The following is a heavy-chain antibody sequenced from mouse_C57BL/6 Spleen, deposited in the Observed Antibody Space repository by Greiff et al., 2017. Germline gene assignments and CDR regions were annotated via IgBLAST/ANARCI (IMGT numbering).Heavy chain of an antibody. CDR3: ARPPYYSNGYFDV. J-gene: IGHJ1*03. D-gene: IGHD2-5*01. V-gene: IGHV1-26*01. CDR2: INPNNGGT. CDR1: GYTFTDYY. Sequence: EVQLQQSGPELVKPGASVKISCKASGYTFTDYYMNWVKQSHGKSLEWIGDINPNNGGTSYNQKFKGKATLTVDKSSSTAYMELRSLTSEDSAVYYCARPPYYSNGYFDVWGTGTTVTVSS.